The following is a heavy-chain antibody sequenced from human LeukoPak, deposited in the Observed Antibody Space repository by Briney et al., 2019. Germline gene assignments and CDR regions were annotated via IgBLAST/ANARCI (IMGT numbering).Heavy chain of an antibody. CDR2: ISTSGST. V-gene: IGHV4-4*09. J-gene: IGHJ3*02. Sequence: SETLSLTCSVSGGSTSSYYWGWIRQPPGKGLECIGYISTSGSTNYNPSLKSRVTISVDTSKNQFSLKLSSVTVADTAVYYCARPWRSSGSPTAFDIWGQGTMVTVSS. CDR1: GGSTSSYY. D-gene: IGHD1-26*01. CDR3: ARPWRSSGSPTAFDI.